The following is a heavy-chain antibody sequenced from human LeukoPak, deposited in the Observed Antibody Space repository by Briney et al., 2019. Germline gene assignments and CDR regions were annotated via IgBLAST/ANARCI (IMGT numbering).Heavy chain of an antibody. CDR2: ISTSSTYI. V-gene: IGHV3-21*01. CDR1: GFTFSGYSGYT. J-gene: IGHJ4*02. Sequence: GGSLGLSCAASGFTFSGYSGYTMNWVRQAPGKGLEWVSSISTSSTYIYYADSVKGRFTISRDNAKTSLYLQMNSLRAEDTAVYYCARATDYFDYWGQGTLVTVSS. CDR3: ARATDYFDY.